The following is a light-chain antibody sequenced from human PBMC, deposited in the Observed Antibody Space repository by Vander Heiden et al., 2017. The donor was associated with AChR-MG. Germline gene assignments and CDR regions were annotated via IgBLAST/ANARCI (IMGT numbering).Light chain of an antibody. CDR2: CAS. J-gene: IGKJ4*02. V-gene: IGKV3-20*01. CDR3: CQHSNTPPWT. CDR1: QSDSISY. Sequence: DIVLPQSPGTLSLSPGDRATLSCRASQSDSISYLSCYHQKTGQAASHLINCASSRATSRPDRCSSSRSGTAVTPTTSRLQPQEDSVYYCCQHSNTPPWTFGAGTKVEIK.